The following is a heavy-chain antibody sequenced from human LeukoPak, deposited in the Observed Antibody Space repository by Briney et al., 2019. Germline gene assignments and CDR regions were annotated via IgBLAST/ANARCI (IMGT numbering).Heavy chain of an antibody. V-gene: IGHV4-4*07. CDR3: ARDGNSYGPDFDY. J-gene: IGHJ4*02. D-gene: IGHD5-18*01. CDR1: GGSISSYH. CDR2: ININEGP. Sequence: PSETLTLTCTVSGGSISSYHWSWIRQPAGKGLEWIGHININEGPKYNPSLRSRVTMSADTSRNQYSLKLSSVTAADTAVYYCARDGNSYGPDFDYWGQGTLVTVSS.